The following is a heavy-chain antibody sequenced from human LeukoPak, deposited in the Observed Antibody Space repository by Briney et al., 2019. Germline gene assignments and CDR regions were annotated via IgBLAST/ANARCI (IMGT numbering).Heavy chain of an antibody. D-gene: IGHD3-16*01. CDR2: MNQDGSAK. V-gene: IGHV3-7*01. Sequence: PGGSLRLSCAASGFTFSGSWMTWVRQAPGKGLEWVANMNQDGSAKDYVDSVKGRFTISRDNARNSLYLQMSSLRAEDTAVYYCATYTHWVAGDVWGQETTVTVSS. CDR1: GFTFSGSW. CDR3: ATYTHWVAGDV. J-gene: IGHJ6*02.